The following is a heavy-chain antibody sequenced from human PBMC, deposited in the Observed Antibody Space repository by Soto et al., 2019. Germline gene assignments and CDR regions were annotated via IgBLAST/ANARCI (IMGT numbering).Heavy chain of an antibody. D-gene: IGHD3-3*01. CDR3: ARADSITIFGVVNDIDY. CDR1: GFTFSSYS. J-gene: IGHJ4*02. Sequence: GGSLRLSCAASGFTFSSYSMNWVRQAPGKGLEWVSSISSSSSYIYYADSVKGRFTISRDNAKNSLYLQMNSLRAEDTAVYYCARADSITIFGVVNDIDYWGQGTLVTVSS. CDR2: ISSSSSYI. V-gene: IGHV3-21*01.